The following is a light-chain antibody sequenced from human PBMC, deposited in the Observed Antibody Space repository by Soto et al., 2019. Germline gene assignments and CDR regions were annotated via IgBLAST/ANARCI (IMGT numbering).Light chain of an antibody. V-gene: IGKV3-20*01. Sequence: EIVLTQSPGTPSLSPGERATLSCRASQSVSNRRLAWYQQKPGQAPRFLIYGASTRPTGIPDRFSGSGSGTDFTLTISRLEPEDFAVYYCQQYGNSLTFGQGTRLEIK. J-gene: IGKJ5*01. CDR3: QQYGNSLT. CDR2: GAS. CDR1: QSVSNRR.